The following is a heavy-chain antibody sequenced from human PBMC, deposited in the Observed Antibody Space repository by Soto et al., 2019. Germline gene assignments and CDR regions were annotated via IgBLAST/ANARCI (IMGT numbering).Heavy chain of an antibody. CDR3: ARAPSGSYPEFDY. Sequence: LRLSCAASGFIFSRYTMHWVRQAPGKGLAWVGVITYDGSNQYYADSVQGRFTISSDNSRNMLFLQMNSLRPDDTAVYYCARAPSGSYPEFDYWGQGTLVTVSS. V-gene: IGHV3-30-3*01. CDR2: ITYDGSNQ. D-gene: IGHD1-26*01. J-gene: IGHJ4*02. CDR1: GFIFSRYT.